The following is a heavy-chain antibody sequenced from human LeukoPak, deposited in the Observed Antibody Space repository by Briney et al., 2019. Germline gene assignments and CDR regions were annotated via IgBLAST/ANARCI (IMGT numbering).Heavy chain of an antibody. D-gene: IGHD6-19*01. V-gene: IGHV3-30*02. J-gene: IGHJ4*02. Sequence: GGSLRLSCAESGFTFNNFGLHWVRQAPGKGLEWVAFISYDGSDKNCVDSVQGRFTISRDNSKNTLYLQMNSLRVDDTAVYYCVKDLHSGWSFDYWGQGILVTVSS. CDR2: ISYDGSDK. CDR1: GFTFNNFG. CDR3: VKDLHSGWSFDY.